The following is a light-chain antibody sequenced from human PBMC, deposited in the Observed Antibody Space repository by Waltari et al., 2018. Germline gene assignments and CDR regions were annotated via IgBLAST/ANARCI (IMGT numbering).Light chain of an antibody. CDR3: SSYAGSNYVA. V-gene: IGLV2-8*01. CDR1: SSDIGGYNY. Sequence: QSALTQPPSASGSPGQSVTISCTGTSSDIGGYNYVSWYQQRPGKAPKLLIYEVTKRPSGGPDRCSGSKSANTASLTVSGLQAEDEADYYCSSYAGSNYVAFGGGTKLTVL. CDR2: EVT. J-gene: IGLJ2*01.